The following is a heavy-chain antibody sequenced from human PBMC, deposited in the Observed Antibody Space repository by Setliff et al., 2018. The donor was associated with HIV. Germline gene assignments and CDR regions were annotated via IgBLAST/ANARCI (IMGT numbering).Heavy chain of an antibody. J-gene: IGHJ3*02. Sequence: SETMSLTCTVSGGSISTGGYYWSWIRQHPGKGLEWMGYIYNSGGTYYNPSLKSRITMSIDTSKNQFSLKLTSVTAADTAVYFCARVVPREVAPGGFDIWGQGTMVTVSS. CDR1: GGSISTGGYY. CDR2: IYNSGGT. CDR3: ARVVPREVAPGGFDI. V-gene: IGHV4-31*03. D-gene: IGHD5-12*01.